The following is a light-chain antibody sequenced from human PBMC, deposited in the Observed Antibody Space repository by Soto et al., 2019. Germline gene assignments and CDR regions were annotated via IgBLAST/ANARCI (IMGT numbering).Light chain of an antibody. CDR2: DAS. CDR1: QSVSSSY. V-gene: IGKV3-20*01. Sequence: EIVLTQSPGTLSLSPGERATLSCRASQSVSSSYLAWYQQKPGQAPRLLIYDASRRATGIPDRFSGSASGTDFSLTISRLEPEDCAVYYCQQYGSSITFGGVTKVDIK. J-gene: IGKJ4*01. CDR3: QQYGSSIT.